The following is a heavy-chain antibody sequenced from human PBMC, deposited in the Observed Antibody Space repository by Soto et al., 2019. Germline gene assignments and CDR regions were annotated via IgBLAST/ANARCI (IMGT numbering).Heavy chain of an antibody. CDR1: GFSFSNYA. J-gene: IGHJ5*02. Sequence: EVQLLESGGDLVQPGGSLRVSCVASGFSFSNYAMSWVRQAPGKGLEWVSGIRGSGTETHYADSVKGRFTLSRDNSKNTVYLGMHSLPGGAPAVYYWARSEGAEGVVWFDTLGQGTLVTVSS. CDR2: IRGSGTET. CDR3: ARSEGAEGVVWFDT. D-gene: IGHD1-26*01. V-gene: IGHV3-23*01.